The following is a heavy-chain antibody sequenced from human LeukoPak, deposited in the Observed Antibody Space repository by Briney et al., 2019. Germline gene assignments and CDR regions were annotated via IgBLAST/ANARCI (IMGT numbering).Heavy chain of an antibody. V-gene: IGHV3-74*01. CDR3: ARGRYSGTTYYFDY. J-gene: IGHJ4*02. D-gene: IGHD5-12*01. Sequence: PGGSLRLSCAASGFTFSSYWMHWVRQAPGKGLVGVSRINSDGSTTSYADSVKGRFTISRDNAKNTLYLQMNSLRAEDTAVYYCARGRYSGTTYYFDYWGQGTLVTVSS. CDR1: GFTFSSYW. CDR2: INSDGSTT.